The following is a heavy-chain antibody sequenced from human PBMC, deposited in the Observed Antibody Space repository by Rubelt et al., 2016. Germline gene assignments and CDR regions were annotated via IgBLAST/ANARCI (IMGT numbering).Heavy chain of an antibody. V-gene: IGHV4-34*09. Sequence: QVQLQESGPGLVKPSETLSLTCTVSGGPISHYYWSWIRQPPGKGLEWIGEINHSGSTNNNPSLKSRVTISVNTAKNQFSLRLSSVTAADTALFYCARESGGTQRYGMDVWGQGTTVTVSS. CDR3: ARESGGTQRYGMDV. CDR1: GGPISHYY. D-gene: IGHD2-15*01. J-gene: IGHJ6*02. CDR2: INHSGST.